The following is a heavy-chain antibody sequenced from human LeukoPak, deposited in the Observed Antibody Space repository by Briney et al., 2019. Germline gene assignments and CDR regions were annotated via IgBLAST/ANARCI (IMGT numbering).Heavy chain of an antibody. V-gene: IGHV3-66*01. Sequence: QSGGSLRLSCAGSGFTVSSNFMSWVRQAPGKGLEWVSIIYSGGNTYYADSVKGRFIISRDNSKNMLYLQMNSLRAEDTAVYYCARRLAGYCSGGTCYGVKQDYYYGLDVWGQGTTVTVSS. CDR1: GFTVSSNF. D-gene: IGHD2-15*01. CDR3: ARRLAGYCSGGTCYGVKQDYYYGLDV. CDR2: IYSGGNT. J-gene: IGHJ6*02.